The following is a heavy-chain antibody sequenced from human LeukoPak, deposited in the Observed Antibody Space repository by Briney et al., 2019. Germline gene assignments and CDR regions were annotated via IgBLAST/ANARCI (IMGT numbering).Heavy chain of an antibody. Sequence: SETLSLTCAVYGGSFSGYHWSWIRQPPGKGLEWIGEINHSGSTNYNPSLKSRVTISVDTSKNQFSLKLSSVTAADTAVYYCASIASGTTFIDIWGQGTMVTVSS. J-gene: IGHJ3*02. D-gene: IGHD1-1*01. CDR2: INHSGST. V-gene: IGHV4-34*01. CDR3: ASIASGTTFIDI. CDR1: GGSFSGYH.